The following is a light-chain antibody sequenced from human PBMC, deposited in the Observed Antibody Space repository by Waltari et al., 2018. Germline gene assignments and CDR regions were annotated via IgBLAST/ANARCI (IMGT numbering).Light chain of an antibody. CDR3: QLWDNNIVI. CDR2: REN. V-gene: IGLV3-9*01. CDR1: KIESKH. Sequence: YDVTQPVSVSVGLGQTARITCGGNKIESKHGQWYQQKPGQAPVLVMYRENNRPSGIPERFSGFNSGNAATLGISRAQAGDEADYYCQLWDNNIVIFGGGTKLTVL. J-gene: IGLJ2*01.